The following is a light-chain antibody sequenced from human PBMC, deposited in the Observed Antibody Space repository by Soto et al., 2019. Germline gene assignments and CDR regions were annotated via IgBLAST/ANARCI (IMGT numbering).Light chain of an antibody. CDR2: DAI. Sequence: DIQMTQSPSTLSASVGVRVTITCRASQSISSWLDWYQLKPGKAPKLLIYDAICLESGGPSRVSGSGSGTEHTLTNSRQQPDHFANYYGQQYNSYPSWMCDQRTKVVI. J-gene: IGKJ1*01. V-gene: IGKV1-5*01. CDR3: QQYNSYPSWM. CDR1: QSISSW.